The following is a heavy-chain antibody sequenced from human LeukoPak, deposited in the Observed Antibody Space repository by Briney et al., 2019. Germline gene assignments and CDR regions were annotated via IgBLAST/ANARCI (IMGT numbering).Heavy chain of an antibody. CDR3: ARDGIAAAGTGDDNWFDP. J-gene: IGHJ5*02. CDR2: ISYSGNT. V-gene: IGHV4-39*07. D-gene: IGHD6-13*01. CDR1: GGSIISSDYH. Sequence: SETLSLTCTVSGGSIISSDYHWGWVRQPPGKGLEWIGTISYSGNTDYNPSLRSRVTISVDASKNQFSLKLSSVTAADTAVYYCARDGIAAAGTGDDNWFDPWGQGTLVTVSS.